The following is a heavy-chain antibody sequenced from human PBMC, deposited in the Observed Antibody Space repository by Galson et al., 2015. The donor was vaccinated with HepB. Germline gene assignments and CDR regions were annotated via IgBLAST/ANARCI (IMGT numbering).Heavy chain of an antibody. CDR3: AGETSGNDFWSGYYHY. CDR1: GFTFSNYS. J-gene: IGHJ4*02. Sequence: SLRLSCAASGFTFSNYSMNWVRQAPGKGLEWVSSISSSSRYIYYADSVKGRFTISRDNAENSLYLQMTSLRAEDTAVYYCAGETSGNDFWSGYYHYWGQGTLVTVPS. CDR2: ISSSSRYI. D-gene: IGHD3-3*01. V-gene: IGHV3-21*01.